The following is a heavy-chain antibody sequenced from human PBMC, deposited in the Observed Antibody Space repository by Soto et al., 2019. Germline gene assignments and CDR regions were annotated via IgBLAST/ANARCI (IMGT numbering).Heavy chain of an antibody. CDR2: IIPIFGTA. D-gene: IGHD2-2*01. CDR1: GGTFSSYA. Sequence: QVQLVQSGAEVKKPGSSVKVSCKASGGTFSSYAISWVRQAPGQGLEWMGGIIPIFGTANYAQKFQGRVTITADESTSTAYMELRSLRSEHTAVYYCARDLDIVLVPAAIQDYYYGMDVWGQGTTVTVSS. V-gene: IGHV1-69*12. CDR3: ARDLDIVLVPAAIQDYYYGMDV. J-gene: IGHJ6*02.